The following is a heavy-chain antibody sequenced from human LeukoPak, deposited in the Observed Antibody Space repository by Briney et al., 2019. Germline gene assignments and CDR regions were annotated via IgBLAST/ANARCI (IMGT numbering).Heavy chain of an antibody. CDR1: GGSISSGSYY. V-gene: IGHV4-61*02. Sequence: SETLSLTCTVSGGSISSGSYYWSWIRQPAGKGLEWIGRIYTSGSTNYNPSLKSRVTISVDTSKNQFSLKLTSVTAADTALYYCARVVASTSIDSWGQGTLVTVSS. CDR2: IYTSGST. CDR3: ARVVASTSIDS. D-gene: IGHD2-15*01. J-gene: IGHJ4*02.